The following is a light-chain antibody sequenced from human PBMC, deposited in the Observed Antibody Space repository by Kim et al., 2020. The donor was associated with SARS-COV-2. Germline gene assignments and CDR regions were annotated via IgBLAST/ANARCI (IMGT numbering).Light chain of an antibody. CDR2: STH. V-gene: IGLV7-43*01. Sequence: GPVPLTCASSTGADTSGYFPNWFQQKPGQPPRALIYSTHNKHSWTPARFSGSLLGGKAALTLSDVQPEDEAEYYCLLFDGGALNWVFGGGTQLTVL. J-gene: IGLJ3*02. CDR3: LLFDGGALNWV. CDR1: TGADTSGYF.